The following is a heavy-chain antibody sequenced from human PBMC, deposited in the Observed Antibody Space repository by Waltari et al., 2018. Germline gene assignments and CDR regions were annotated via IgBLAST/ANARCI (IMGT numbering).Heavy chain of an antibody. CDR2: INHSGST. Sequence: QVQLQQWGAGLLKPSETLSLTCAVYGGSFRGYYWSWLRQPPGKGLEWIGEINHSGSTNYNPSLKSRVTISVDTSKNQFSLKLSSVTAADTAVYYCARGVKGGATYYYYYMDVWGKGTTVTVSS. V-gene: IGHV4-34*01. J-gene: IGHJ6*03. D-gene: IGHD1-26*01. CDR1: GGSFRGYY. CDR3: ARGVKGGATYYYYYMDV.